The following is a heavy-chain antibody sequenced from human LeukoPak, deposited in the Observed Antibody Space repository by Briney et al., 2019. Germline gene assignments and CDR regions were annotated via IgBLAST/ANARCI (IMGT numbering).Heavy chain of an antibody. CDR3: AKGETYYYDSSGYGSDY. CDR2: IRYDGSNK. D-gene: IGHD3-22*01. CDR1: GFTFSSYG. J-gene: IGHJ4*02. V-gene: IGHV3-30*02. Sequence: GGSLRLSCAASGFTFSSYGMHWVRQALGKGLEWVAFIRYDGSNKYYADSVKGRFTISRDNSKNTLYLQMNSLRAEGTAVYYCAKGETYYYDSSGYGSDYWGQGTLVTVSS.